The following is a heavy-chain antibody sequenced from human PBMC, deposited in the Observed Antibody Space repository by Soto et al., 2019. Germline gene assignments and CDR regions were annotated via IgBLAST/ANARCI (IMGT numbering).Heavy chain of an antibody. J-gene: IGHJ5*02. CDR1: GYTFTSYA. CDR2: INAGNGNT. Sequence: ASVKVSCKASGYTFTSYAMHWVRQAPGQRLEWMGWINAGNGNTKCSQKFQGRVTITRDTSASTAYMELSSLRSEDTAVYYCARERFDPWGQGTLVTVSS. CDR3: ARERFDP. V-gene: IGHV1-3*01.